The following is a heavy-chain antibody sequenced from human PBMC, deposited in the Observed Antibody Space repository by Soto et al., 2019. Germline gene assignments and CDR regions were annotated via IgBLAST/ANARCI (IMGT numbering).Heavy chain of an antibody. CDR2: IRSKAYGGTT. V-gene: IGHV3-49*03. D-gene: IGHD3-3*01. CDR3: TRVSGLYYDFWSGRMDG. CDR1: GFTFCDYA. Sequence: PGGSLRLSCTASGFTFCDYAMSWFRQAPGKGLEWVGFIRSKAYGGTTEYAASVKGRFTISRDDSKSIAYLQMNSLKTEDTAVYYCTRVSGLYYDFWSGRMDGRGKRKKVTVDS. J-gene: IGHJ6*04.